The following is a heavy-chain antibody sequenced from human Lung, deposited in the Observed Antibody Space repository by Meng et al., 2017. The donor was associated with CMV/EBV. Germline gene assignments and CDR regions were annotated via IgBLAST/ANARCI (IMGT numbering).Heavy chain of an antibody. V-gene: IGHV3-21*01. CDR2: ISSSDYI. CDR3: AKAVFGVVIDY. J-gene: IGHJ4*02. D-gene: IGHD3-3*01. CDR1: GFTFSDYS. Sequence: GESLKISCTASGFTFSDYSMNWVRQAPGKGLEWVSSISSSDYIYYADSVGGRFTISRDNAKHSPYLQMNSLRAEDTAVYYCAKAVFGVVIDYWGQGTLVTVSS.